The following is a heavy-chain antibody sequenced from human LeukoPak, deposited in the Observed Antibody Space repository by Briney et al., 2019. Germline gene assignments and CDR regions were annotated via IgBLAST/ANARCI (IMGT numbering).Heavy chain of an antibody. J-gene: IGHJ5*02. CDR3: ARAGEEYQLQAANWFDP. CDR1: GGTFSSYA. CDR2: IIPIFGTA. Sequence: SVKVSCXASGGTFSSYAISWVRQAPGQGLVWMGGIIPIFGTANYAQKFQGRVTITADESTSTAYMELSSLRSEDTAVYYCARAGEEYQLQAANWFDPWGQGTLVTVSS. V-gene: IGHV1-69*01. D-gene: IGHD2-2*01.